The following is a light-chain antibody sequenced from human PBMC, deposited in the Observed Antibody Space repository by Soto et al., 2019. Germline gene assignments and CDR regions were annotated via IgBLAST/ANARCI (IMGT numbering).Light chain of an antibody. CDR1: QDINTN. CDR3: QQYGVYPFT. J-gene: IGKJ3*01. CDR2: AAS. V-gene: IGKV1-16*01. Sequence: DVQMTQSPSSLSASIGDRVTITCRASQDINTNLAWFQQKPGKAPKCLINAASTLQSGVSSRISGSGSRTDFTLTISSLQPEDFATYFCQQYGVYPFTFGPGTNVALK.